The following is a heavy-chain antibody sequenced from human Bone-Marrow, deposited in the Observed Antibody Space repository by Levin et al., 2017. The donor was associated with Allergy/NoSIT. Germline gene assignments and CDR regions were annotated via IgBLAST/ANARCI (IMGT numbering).Heavy chain of an antibody. V-gene: IGHV3-43D*04. D-gene: IGHD6-13*01. CDR1: GFTFDDYA. Sequence: LSLTCAASGFTFDDYAMHWVRQAPGKGLEWVSLISWDDGSTYYADSVKGRFTISRDNSKNSLYLQMNSLRAEDTALYYCAKDIGGDIAAAGIEYYYYYGMDVWGQGTTVTVSS. CDR3: AKDIGGDIAAAGIEYYYYYGMDV. J-gene: IGHJ6*02. CDR2: ISWDDGST.